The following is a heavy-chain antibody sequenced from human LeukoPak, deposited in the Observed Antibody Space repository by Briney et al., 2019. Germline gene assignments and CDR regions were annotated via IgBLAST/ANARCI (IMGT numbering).Heavy chain of an antibody. J-gene: IGHJ3*02. D-gene: IGHD3-22*01. CDR2: ISYDGSNK. CDR3: AKFRSDSRDSFDI. Sequence: GGSLRLSCAASGFTFSSYGMHWVRQAPGKGLEWVAVISYDGSNKYYADSVKGRFTISRDNSKNTLFLQMHSLRADDTALYYCAKFRSDSRDSFDIWGQGTLVTVSS. CDR1: GFTFSSYG. V-gene: IGHV3-30*18.